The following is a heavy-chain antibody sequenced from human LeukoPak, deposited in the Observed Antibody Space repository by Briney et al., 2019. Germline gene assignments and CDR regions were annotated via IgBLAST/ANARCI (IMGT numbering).Heavy chain of an antibody. J-gene: IGHJ4*02. CDR3: AREGGFCFGETCRYFDY. CDR1: GFTFSTFS. D-gene: IGHD2-15*01. CDR2: INSNSYI. V-gene: IGHV3-21*01. Sequence: GGSLRLSCAASGFTFSTFSMNWVRQAPGKGLEWVASINSNSYIYYADSVTGPFTISRDNAKNSLYLQMNSLGAEDTAVYYCAREGGFCFGETCRYFDYWGQGTLVTVSS.